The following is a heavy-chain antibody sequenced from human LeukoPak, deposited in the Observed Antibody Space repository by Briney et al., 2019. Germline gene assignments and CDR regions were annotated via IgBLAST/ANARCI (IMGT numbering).Heavy chain of an antibody. J-gene: IGHJ3*01. CDR1: GFTFSNNA. V-gene: IGHV3-23*01. D-gene: IGHD3-3*01. CDR3: AKDILGWTFDV. Sequence: GGSLRLSCAASGFTFSNNAMAWVRQAPGKGLEWVSGIYGGRDNTHYADSVKGRFTISRDSSKNALYLQMNSLRVEDTAVYYCAKDILGWTFDVWGQGTLVTVS. CDR2: IYGGRDNT.